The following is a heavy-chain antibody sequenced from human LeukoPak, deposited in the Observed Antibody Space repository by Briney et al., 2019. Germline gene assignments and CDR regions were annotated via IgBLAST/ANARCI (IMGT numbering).Heavy chain of an antibody. CDR2: VDHTGST. CDR3: ARGRVSSSTWYSTYYYYFYMDV. J-gene: IGHJ6*03. D-gene: IGHD4-11*01. CDR1: DDSITMYY. V-gene: IGHV4-59*01. Sequence: SEALSLTCTVSDDSITMYYWTWIRQPPGKGLEWIGYVDHTGSTKFNPSLNGRVSISRDTSKNLFSLRLRSVTAADTAVYFCARGRVSSSTWYSTYYYYFYMDVWGKGTTVTVSS.